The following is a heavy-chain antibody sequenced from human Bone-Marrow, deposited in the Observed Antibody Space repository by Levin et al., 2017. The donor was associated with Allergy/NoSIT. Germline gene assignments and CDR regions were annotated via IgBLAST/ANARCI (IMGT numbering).Heavy chain of an antibody. CDR2: FFFGDST. D-gene: IGHD2-15*01. V-gene: IGHV4-59*01. Sequence: SQTLSLTCSVSGSSFTNYYWSWVRQPPGKGLEWIGHFFFGDSTNYNSSLKSRVTMSVDASKNQFSLKLHFVTAADTAIYYCARDTGGGVAADGFLSHWGQGGLVTAS. J-gene: IGHJ1*01. CDR3: ARDTGGGVAADGFLSH. CDR1: GSSFTNYY.